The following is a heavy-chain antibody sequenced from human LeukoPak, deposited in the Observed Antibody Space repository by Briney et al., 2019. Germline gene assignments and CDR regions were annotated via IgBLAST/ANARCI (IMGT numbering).Heavy chain of an antibody. D-gene: IGHD6-19*01. V-gene: IGHV3-21*01. CDR2: ISTRSTYI. J-gene: IGHJ4*02. CDR1: GFTVSSYS. Sequence: PGGSLRLSCAASGFTVSSYSMNWVRQAPGKGLEWVSSISTRSTYIYYADSVKGRFTISRDNAKNSLYLQMNTLRAEDTAVYYCARGISSSGWLVDHWGQGTLVTVSS. CDR3: ARGISSSGWLVDH.